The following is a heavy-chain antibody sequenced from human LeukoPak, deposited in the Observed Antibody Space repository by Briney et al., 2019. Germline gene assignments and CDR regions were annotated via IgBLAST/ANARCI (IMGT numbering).Heavy chain of an antibody. D-gene: IGHD6-13*01. V-gene: IGHV4-34*01. J-gene: IGHJ4*02. Sequence: SETLSLTCAVYCGSFSGYYWSWIRQHPGKGLEWIGEINHSGSTNYNPSLKSRVTISVDTSKNQFSLKLSSVTAADTAVYYCARAVRSSSWYGRYFDYWGQGTLVTVSS. CDR2: INHSGST. CDR3: ARAVRSSSWYGRYFDY. CDR1: CGSFSGYY.